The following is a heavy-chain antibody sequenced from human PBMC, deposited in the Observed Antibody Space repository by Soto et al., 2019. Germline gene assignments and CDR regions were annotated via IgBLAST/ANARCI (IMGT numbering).Heavy chain of an antibody. CDR1: GGSISSSSYY. V-gene: IGHV4-39*01. D-gene: IGHD1-7*01. CDR2: IYYSGST. Sequence: SETLSLTCTVSGGSISSSSYYWGWIRQPPGKGREWIGSIYYSGSTYYNPSLKSRVTISVDTSKNQFSLKLSSVTAADTAVYYCAGFGITGTTGLYDYWGQGTLVTVSS. CDR3: AGFGITGTTGLYDY. J-gene: IGHJ4*02.